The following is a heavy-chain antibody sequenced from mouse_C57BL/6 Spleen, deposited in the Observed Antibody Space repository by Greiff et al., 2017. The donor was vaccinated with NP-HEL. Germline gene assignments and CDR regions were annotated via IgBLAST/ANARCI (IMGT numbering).Heavy chain of an antibody. V-gene: IGHV1-55*01. CDR1: GYTFTSYW. CDR2: IYPGSGST. J-gene: IGHJ3*01. CDR3: ARGDDYKRGFAY. D-gene: IGHD2-4*01. Sequence: QVQLQQPGAELVKPGASVKMSCKASGYTFTSYWITWVKQRPGQGLEWIGDIYPGSGSTNYNEKFKSKATLTVDTSSSTAYMQLSSLTSEDSAVYYCARGDDYKRGFAYWGQGTLVTVSA.